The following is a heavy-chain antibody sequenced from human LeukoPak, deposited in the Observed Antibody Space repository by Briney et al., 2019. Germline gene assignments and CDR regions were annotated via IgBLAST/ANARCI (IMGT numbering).Heavy chain of an antibody. Sequence: ASVKVSCKASGYTFTTYDINWVRQATGQGLEWMGWMNPNSGNTGYAQKFQGRVTMTRNTCTSTAYMELSSLRSEDTAVYYCARGQYCTSFTCPYYFDYWGQGTLVTVSP. CDR3: ARGQYCTSFTCPYYFDY. CDR1: GYTFTTYD. CDR2: MNPNSGNT. J-gene: IGHJ4*02. V-gene: IGHV1-8*01. D-gene: IGHD2-8*01.